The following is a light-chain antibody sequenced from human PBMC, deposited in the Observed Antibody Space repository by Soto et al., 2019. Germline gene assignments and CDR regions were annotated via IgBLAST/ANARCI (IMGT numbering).Light chain of an antibody. J-gene: IGLJ1*01. CDR3: SAFTGTTYV. CDR1: SIDVGVNMY. V-gene: IGLV2-14*03. Sequence: QSALTQPASVSGSPGQSITISCTGTSIDVGVNMYFSWYQHYPGKAPKLMICDVSNRPSGVSNRFSGSKSGNTASLTISGLQAEDEADYYCSAFTGTTYVFGTGTKVTVL. CDR2: DVS.